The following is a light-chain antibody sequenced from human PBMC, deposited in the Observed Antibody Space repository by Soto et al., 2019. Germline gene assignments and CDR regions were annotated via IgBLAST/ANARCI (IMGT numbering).Light chain of an antibody. CDR3: QQYNSYSIT. J-gene: IGKJ5*01. Sequence: DIQMTQSPSSLSASVGDRVTITCRASQSISSYLNWYQQKPGKAPKLLIYAASRLQSGVPSRFSGSGSGTDFTLTISSLQPEDFATYYCQQYNSYSITFGQGTRLEIK. CDR2: AAS. V-gene: IGKV1-39*01. CDR1: QSISSY.